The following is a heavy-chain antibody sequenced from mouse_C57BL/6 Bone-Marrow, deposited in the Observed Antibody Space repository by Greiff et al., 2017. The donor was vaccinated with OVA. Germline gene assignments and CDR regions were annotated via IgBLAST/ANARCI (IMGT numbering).Heavy chain of an antibody. CDR2: ISSGSSTI. D-gene: IGHD3-2*02. CDR1: GFTFSDYG. V-gene: IGHV5-17*01. CDR3: ARLAAQAHYAMDY. Sequence: EVQLVESGGGLVKPGGSLKLSCAASGFTFSDYGMHWVRQAPEKGLEWVAYISSGSSTIYYADTVKGRFTISRDNAKNTLFLQMTSLKSEDTAMYYCARLAAQAHYAMDYWGQGTSVTVSS. J-gene: IGHJ4*01.